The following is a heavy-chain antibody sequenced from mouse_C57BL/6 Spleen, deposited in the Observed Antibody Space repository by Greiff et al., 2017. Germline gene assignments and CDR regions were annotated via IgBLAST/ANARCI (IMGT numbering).Heavy chain of an antibody. CDR3: TSITTVVGDFDY. CDR2: IRLKSDNYAT. J-gene: IGHJ2*01. D-gene: IGHD1-1*01. CDR1: GFTFSNYW. V-gene: IGHV6-3*01. Sequence: EVKVEESGGGLVQPGGSMKLSCVASGFTFSNYWMNWVRQSPEKGLEWVAQIRLKSDNYATHYAESVKGRFTISSDDSKSSVYLQMNNLRAEDTGIYYCTSITTVVGDFDYWGQGTTLTVS.